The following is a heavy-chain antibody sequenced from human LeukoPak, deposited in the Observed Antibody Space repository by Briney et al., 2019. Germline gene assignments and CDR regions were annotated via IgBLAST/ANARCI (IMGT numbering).Heavy chain of an antibody. V-gene: IGHV4-39*01. D-gene: IGHD3-16*01. CDR2: IYYSGST. J-gene: IGHJ4*02. CDR1: GGSISSSSYY. CDR3: ARPITGGLGYFDY. Sequence: PSETLSLTCTVSGGSISSSSYYWGWIRQPPGKGLEWIGSIYYSGSTYYNPSLKSRVTISVDTSKNQFSLKLSSVTAADTAVYYCARPITGGLGYFDYWGQGTLVTVSS.